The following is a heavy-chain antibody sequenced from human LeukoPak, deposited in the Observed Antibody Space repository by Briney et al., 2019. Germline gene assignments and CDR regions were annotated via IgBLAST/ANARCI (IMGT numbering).Heavy chain of an antibody. J-gene: IGHJ3*02. V-gene: IGHV1-8*03. D-gene: IGHD1-26*01. Sequence: ASVKVSCKASGYTFTSYDINWVRQATGQGLEWMGWLNPNSGNTGYAQNFQGRVTITRDTSINTAYMELSSLRSEDTAVYYCARDKWEPRYAFDIWGQGTMVTVSS. CDR1: GYTFTSYD. CDR2: LNPNSGNT. CDR3: ARDKWEPRYAFDI.